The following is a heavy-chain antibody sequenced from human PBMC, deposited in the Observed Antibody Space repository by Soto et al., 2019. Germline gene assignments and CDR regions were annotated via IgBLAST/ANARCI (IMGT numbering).Heavy chain of an antibody. J-gene: IGHJ6*02. Sequence: SVKVSCKASGGSFSSYAISWVRQAPGRGLEWMGGIIPIFGTANYAQKFQGRVTITADESTSTAYMELSSLRSEDTAVYYCARETRSGWYRGMDVWGQGTTVTVSS. V-gene: IGHV1-69*13. CDR2: IIPIFGTA. D-gene: IGHD6-19*01. CDR3: ARETRSGWYRGMDV. CDR1: GGSFSSYA.